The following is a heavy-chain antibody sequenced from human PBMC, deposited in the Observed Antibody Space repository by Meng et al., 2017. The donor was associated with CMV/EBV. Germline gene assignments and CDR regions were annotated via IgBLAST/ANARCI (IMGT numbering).Heavy chain of an antibody. Sequence: GESLKISCAASGFTFSSYWMSWVRQAPGKGLEWVANIKQDGSEKYYVDSVKGRFTISRDNAKNSLYLQMHSLRAEDTAMYYCARDWGYSGYDSPGYWGQGTPVTVSS. CDR2: IKQDGSEK. J-gene: IGHJ4*02. D-gene: IGHD5-12*01. CDR1: GFTFSSYW. V-gene: IGHV3-7*01. CDR3: ARDWGYSGYDSPGY.